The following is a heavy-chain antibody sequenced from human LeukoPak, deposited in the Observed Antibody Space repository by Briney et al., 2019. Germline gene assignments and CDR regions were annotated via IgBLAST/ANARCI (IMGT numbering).Heavy chain of an antibody. D-gene: IGHD3-22*01. CDR2: INHSGST. J-gene: IGHJ6*02. CDR3: ARGYYDSSGYRTHSYYYYGMDV. CDR1: GGSFSGYY. V-gene: IGHV4-34*01. Sequence: SETLSLTCAVYGGSFSGYYWSWIRQPPGKGLEWIGEINHSGSTNYNPSLKSRVTISVDTSKNQFSLKLSSVTAADTAVYYCARGYYDSSGYRTHSYYYYGMDVWGQGTTVTVSS.